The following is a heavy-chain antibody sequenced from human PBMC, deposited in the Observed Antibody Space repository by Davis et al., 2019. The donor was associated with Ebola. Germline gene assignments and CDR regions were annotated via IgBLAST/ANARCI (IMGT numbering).Heavy chain of an antibody. CDR1: GFTFSDYY. J-gene: IGHJ4*02. CDR2: ISSSSSTI. CDR3: ARARWIQLWFNDY. V-gene: IGHV3-11*04. Sequence: GGSLRLSCAASGFTFSDYYMSWIRQAPGKGLEWVSYISSSSSTIYYADSVKGRFTISRDNAKNSLYLQMNSLRDEDTAVYYCARARWIQLWFNDYWGQGTLVTVSS. D-gene: IGHD5-18*01.